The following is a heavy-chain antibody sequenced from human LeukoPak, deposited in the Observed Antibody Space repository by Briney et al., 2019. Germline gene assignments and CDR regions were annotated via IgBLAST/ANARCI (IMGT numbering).Heavy chain of an antibody. CDR2: ISGSGGST. CDR1: GFTFSSYA. D-gene: IGHD3-16*01. Sequence: GGSLRLSCAASGFTFSSYAMSWVRQAPGKGLEWVSAISGSGGSTYYADSVKGRFTISRDNSKNTLYLQVNSLRAEDTAVYYCAKTFDYFYYYYGMDVWGQGTTVTVSS. CDR3: AKTFDYFYYYYGMDV. V-gene: IGHV3-23*01. J-gene: IGHJ6*02.